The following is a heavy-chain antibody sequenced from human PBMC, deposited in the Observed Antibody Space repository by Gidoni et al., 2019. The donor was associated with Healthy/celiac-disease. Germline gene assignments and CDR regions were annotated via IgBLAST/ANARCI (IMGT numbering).Heavy chain of an antibody. D-gene: IGHD5-12*01. CDR3: ARAPVLEMATGYYYYGMDV. V-gene: IGHV3-21*01. J-gene: IGHJ6*02. CDR1: GFTFSSYS. Sequence: EVQLVESGGGLVKPGGSLRLSCAASGFTFSSYSMNWVRQAPGKGLEWVSSISSSSSYIYYADSVKGRFTISRDNAKNSLYLQMNSLRAEDTAVYYCARAPVLEMATGYYYYGMDVWGQGTTVTVSS. CDR2: ISSSSSYI.